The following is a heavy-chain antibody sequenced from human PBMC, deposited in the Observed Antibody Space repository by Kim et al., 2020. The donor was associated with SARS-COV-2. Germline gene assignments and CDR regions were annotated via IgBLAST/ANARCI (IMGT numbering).Heavy chain of an antibody. J-gene: IGHJ6*02. D-gene: IGHD2-15*01. CDR3: ARDRCSGNSCYYGLDV. Sequence: GGSLRLSCAASGFTFSSYSMNWVRQAPGKGLEWVSYISTSSTTIYYADSVKGRFTISRDNAKNSLYLQMNSPRAEDTAAYYCARDRCSGNSCYYGLDVWGQGTTVTVSS. CDR2: ISTSSTTI. V-gene: IGHV3-48*04. CDR1: GFTFSSYS.